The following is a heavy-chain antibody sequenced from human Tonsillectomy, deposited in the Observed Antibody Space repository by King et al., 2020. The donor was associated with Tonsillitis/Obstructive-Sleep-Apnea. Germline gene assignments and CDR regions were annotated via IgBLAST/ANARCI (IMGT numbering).Heavy chain of an antibody. D-gene: IGHD5-12*01. Sequence: QLVQSGAEVKKPGESLRISCKGSGYSFTSYWISWLRQMLGKGLEWMGRMDPSDSDTNYSPSFQGHVTISADKSISTAYLQWSSLKASDSAINYCARERYSAHVGWFAPWGQGTLVIVSS. CDR3: ARERYSAHVGWFAP. J-gene: IGHJ5*02. CDR1: GYSFTSYW. V-gene: IGHV5-10-1*01. CDR2: MDPSDSDT.